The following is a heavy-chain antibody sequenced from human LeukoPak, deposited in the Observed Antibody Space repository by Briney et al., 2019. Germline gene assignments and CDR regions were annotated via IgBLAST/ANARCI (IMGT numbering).Heavy chain of an antibody. CDR1: GYTFTGYY. J-gene: IGHJ6*03. Sequence: GASVKVSCKASGYTFTGYYMHWVRQAPGQGLEWMGWINPNSGGTNYAQKFQGRVTMTRDTSISTAYMELSRLRSDDTAVYYCARDQFRSSSWYGSYYYYMDVWGKGTTVTVSS. D-gene: IGHD6-13*01. V-gene: IGHV1-2*02. CDR3: ARDQFRSSSWYGSYYYYMDV. CDR2: INPNSGGT.